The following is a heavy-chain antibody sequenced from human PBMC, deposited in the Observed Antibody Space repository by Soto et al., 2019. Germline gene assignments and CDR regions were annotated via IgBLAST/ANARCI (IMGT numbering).Heavy chain of an antibody. CDR1: GYTFKNYY. CDR3: ATDVASVGVILPGGPDY. D-gene: IGHD7-27*01. J-gene: IGHJ4*02. V-gene: IGHV1-46*02. Sequence: QVQLVQSGAEVTKPGASVKLSCKASGYTFKNYYMHWVRQAPGQGLEWMGKINPSAGSTSYSQKFQGRVTMTRDPSTSTVYMELSSLRFEDTAVYYCATDVASVGVILPGGPDYWGQGTLVTVSS. CDR2: INPSAGST.